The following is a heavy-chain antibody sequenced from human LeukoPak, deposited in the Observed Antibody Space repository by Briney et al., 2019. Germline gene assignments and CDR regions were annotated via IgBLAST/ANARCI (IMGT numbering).Heavy chain of an antibody. V-gene: IGHV1-69*05. CDR1: GGTFSSYA. J-gene: IGHJ2*01. D-gene: IGHD3-10*01. CDR2: IIPIFGAA. CDR3: ARGNSTVRGHSYFHL. Sequence: SSEKVSCKASGGTFSSYAISWVRQAPGQGLEWMGRIIPIFGAANYAQKFQARVTITTDESTSTAYMELSSLRSEDTAVYYCARGNSTVRGHSYFHLWGRGTLVTVSS.